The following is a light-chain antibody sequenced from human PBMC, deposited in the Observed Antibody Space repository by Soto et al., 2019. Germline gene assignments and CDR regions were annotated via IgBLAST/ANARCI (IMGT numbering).Light chain of an antibody. CDR1: SSDVGSYNL. Sequence: QSVLTQPASVSGSPGQSITISCTGTSSDVGSYNLVSWYQQHPGKAPKLMIYEVSKRPSGVSNRFSGSKSGNTASLTISGLQAEDEADYYCCPSAGSSTVVFGGGTKLTVL. V-gene: IGLV2-23*02. CDR3: CPSAGSSTVV. J-gene: IGLJ2*01. CDR2: EVS.